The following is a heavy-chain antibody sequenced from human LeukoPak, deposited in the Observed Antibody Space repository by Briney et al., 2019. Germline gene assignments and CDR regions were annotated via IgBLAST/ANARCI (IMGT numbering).Heavy chain of an antibody. D-gene: IGHD3-10*01. CDR2: IYPGDSDT. V-gene: IGHV5-51*01. J-gene: IGHJ3*02. Sequence: GESLKISCKGSGYSFTSYWIGWVRQMPGKGLEWMGIIYPGDSDTRYSPSFQGQVTISADKSISTAYLQWSSLKASDTAMYYCARRNVWFGETHAFDIWGQGTMVTVSS. CDR1: GYSFTSYW. CDR3: ARRNVWFGETHAFDI.